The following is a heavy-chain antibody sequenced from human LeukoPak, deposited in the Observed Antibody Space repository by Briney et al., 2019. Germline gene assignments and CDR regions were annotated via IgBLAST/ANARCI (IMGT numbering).Heavy chain of an antibody. CDR3: ARGSYVYGGYYYDGSGYRYCFQH. D-gene: IGHD3-22*01. J-gene: IGHJ1*01. Sequence: GASVKVSCKASGYTFTSYGISWGRQAPGQGLEWMGWISAYNGNTNYAQKLHGRVTMTTDTSTSTAYMELRSLRSDDAAVYYCARGSYVYGGYYYDGSGYRYCFQHWGQGTLVTVSS. V-gene: IGHV1-18*01. CDR2: ISAYNGNT. CDR1: GYTFTSYG.